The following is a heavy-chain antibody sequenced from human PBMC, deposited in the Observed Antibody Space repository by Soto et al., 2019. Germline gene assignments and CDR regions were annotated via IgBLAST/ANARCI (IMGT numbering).Heavy chain of an antibody. Sequence: PSETLSLTCNISSGSISTFYWSWIRQPPGKGLEWIGEINHSGGTNYNPSLKSRVTISLDTSRNQFSLKLTSLTAADTAIYYCATRISRYYYINVWAKGTTVTVSS. CDR2: INHSGGT. D-gene: IGHD3-22*01. J-gene: IGHJ6*03. CDR1: SGSISTFY. V-gene: IGHV4-59*12. CDR3: ATRISRYYYINV.